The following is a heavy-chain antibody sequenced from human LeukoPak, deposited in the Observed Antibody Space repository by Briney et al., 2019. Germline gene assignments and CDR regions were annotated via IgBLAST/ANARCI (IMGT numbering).Heavy chain of an antibody. V-gene: IGHV1-69*13. Sequence: ASVKVSCKASGYTFTSYGISWVRQAPGQGLEWMGGIIPIFGTANYAQKFQGRVTITADESTSTAYMELSSLRSEDTAVYYCARENPIAVWGQGTLVTVSS. J-gene: IGHJ4*02. D-gene: IGHD6-19*01. CDR1: GYTFTSYG. CDR2: IIPIFGTA. CDR3: ARENPIAV.